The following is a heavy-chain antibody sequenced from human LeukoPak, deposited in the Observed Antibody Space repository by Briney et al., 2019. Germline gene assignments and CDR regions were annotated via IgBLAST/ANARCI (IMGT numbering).Heavy chain of an antibody. D-gene: IGHD3-10*01. CDR2: IFYSGST. J-gene: IGHJ4*02. CDR3: ARLRGSVGDY. CDR1: GGSISSGGYY. V-gene: IGHV4-31*03. Sequence: SRTLSLTCTVSGGSISSGGYYWSWIRQHPGKGLEWIGYIFYSGSTYYNPSLKSRVTISLDTSKNQFSLKLSSVTAADTAVYYCARLRGSVGDYWGQGTLVTVSS.